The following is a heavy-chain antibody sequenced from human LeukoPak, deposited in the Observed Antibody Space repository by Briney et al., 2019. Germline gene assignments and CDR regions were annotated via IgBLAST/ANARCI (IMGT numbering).Heavy chain of an antibody. CDR2: ISSSSSYI. J-gene: IGHJ4*02. Sequence: GGSLRLSCAASGFTFSSYSMNWVRQAPGKGLEWVSSISSSSSYIYYADSVKGRFTISRDNAKNSLYLQTNSPRAEDTAVYYCARKGPYSSSSEGFDYWGQGTLVTVSS. D-gene: IGHD6-6*01. CDR3: ARKGPYSSSSEGFDY. CDR1: GFTFSSYS. V-gene: IGHV3-21*01.